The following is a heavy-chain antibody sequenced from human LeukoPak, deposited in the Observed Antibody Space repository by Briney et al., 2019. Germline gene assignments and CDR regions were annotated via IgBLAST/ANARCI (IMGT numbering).Heavy chain of an antibody. V-gene: IGHV4-34*01. CDR2: INHSGST. CDR1: GGSFSGYY. J-gene: IGHJ4*02. CDR3: ARVKYGITGTGYRPKPGGRYFDY. Sequence: PSETLSLTCAVYGGSFSGYYWSWIRQPPGRGLEWIGEINHSGSTNYNPSLKSRVTMSVDTSKNQFSLKLSSVTAADTAVYYCARVKYGITGTGYRPKPGGRYFDYWGQGTLVTVSS. D-gene: IGHD1-20*01.